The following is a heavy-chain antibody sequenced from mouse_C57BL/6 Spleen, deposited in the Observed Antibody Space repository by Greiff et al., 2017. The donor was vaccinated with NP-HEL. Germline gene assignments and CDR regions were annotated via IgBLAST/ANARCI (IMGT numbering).Heavy chain of an antibody. CDR3: ARQATGNFDY. CDR1: GYTFTDYY. D-gene: IGHD4-1*01. CDR2: IYPGSGNT. Sequence: QVQLKESGAELVRPGASVKLSCKASGYTFTDYYINWVKQRPGQGLEWIARIYPGSGNTYYNEKFKGKATLTAEKSSSTAYMQLSSLTSEDSAVYFCARQATGNFDYWGQGTTLTVSS. V-gene: IGHV1-76*01. J-gene: IGHJ2*01.